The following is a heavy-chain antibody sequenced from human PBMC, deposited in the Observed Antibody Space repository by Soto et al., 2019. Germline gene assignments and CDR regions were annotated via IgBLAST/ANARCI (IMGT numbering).Heavy chain of an antibody. CDR3: VRGLYTGSPHFFY. J-gene: IGHJ4*02. Sequence: GGSLRLSCESSEFTFNTYWMTWIRQAPGKGLEWVANIAGDGTEKNYVDSVKGRFTVSRDNAKRSLYLQMNSLRVEDTAVYYCVRGLYTGSPHFFYWGQGTLVTVSS. CDR1: EFTFNTYW. CDR2: IAGDGTEK. D-gene: IGHD1-26*01. V-gene: IGHV3-7*05.